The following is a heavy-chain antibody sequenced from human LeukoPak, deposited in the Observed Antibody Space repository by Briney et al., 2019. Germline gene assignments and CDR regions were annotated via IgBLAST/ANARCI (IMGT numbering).Heavy chain of an antibody. J-gene: IGHJ4*02. Sequence: ASVKVSCKASGYTFTGYYMHWVRQAPGQGLEWMGWINPNSGGTNYAQKFQGRVTMTRDTSISTAYMELSRLRSDDTAVYYCARGPPFFSGYDYDPPVRLGDWGQGTLVTVSS. CDR1: GYTFTGYY. D-gene: IGHD5-12*01. V-gene: IGHV1-2*02. CDR3: ARGPPFFSGYDYDPPVRLGD. CDR2: INPNSGGT.